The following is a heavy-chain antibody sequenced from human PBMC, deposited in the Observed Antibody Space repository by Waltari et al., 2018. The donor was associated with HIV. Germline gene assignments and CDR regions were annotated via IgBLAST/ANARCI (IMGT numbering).Heavy chain of an antibody. CDR1: GVNLNIYD. V-gene: IGHV3-33*03. J-gene: IGHJ4*03. CDR3: AKDGAPGRDAVFDT. CDR2: VRYDGSHE. D-gene: IGHD1-26*01. Sequence: QVHVVESGGAVVQPGASLRLSCTASGVNLNIYDIHWVRQAPGRGLEWVAGVRYDGSHEYYGDAVKGRFTISRDNSKNAIFLEMTVLRLEDTANYHCAKDGAPGRDAVFDTWGQGTLVTV.